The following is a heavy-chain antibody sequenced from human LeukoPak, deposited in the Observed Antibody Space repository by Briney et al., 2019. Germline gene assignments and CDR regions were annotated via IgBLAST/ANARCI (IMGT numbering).Heavy chain of an antibody. CDR3: ARGGGRPSPYCSSTSCHYYFDY. J-gene: IGHJ4*02. Sequence: ASVKVSCKASGYTFTGYYMHWVRQAPGQGLEWMGWINPNSGGTNYAQKFQGRVTMTRDTSISTAYMELSRLRSDDTAVYYCARGGGRPSPYCSSTSCHYYFDYWGQGTLVTVSS. CDR2: INPNSGGT. CDR1: GYTFTGYY. V-gene: IGHV1-2*02. D-gene: IGHD2-2*01.